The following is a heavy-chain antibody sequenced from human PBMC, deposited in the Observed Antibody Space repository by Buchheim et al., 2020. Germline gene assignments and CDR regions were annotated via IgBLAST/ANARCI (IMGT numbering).Heavy chain of an antibody. D-gene: IGHD1-1*01. CDR3: ARHVETTGPRGFDP. J-gene: IGHJ5*02. Sequence: EVQLLESGGGLVQPGGSLRLSCAASGFTFSNYPMSWVRQAPGKGLEWVSATGDNGETTYYTDSVKGRFTISSDNSRNILFLQMSNLRAEDTAIYYCARHVETTGPRGFDPWGQGTL. CDR2: TGDNGETT. CDR1: GFTFSNYP. V-gene: IGHV3-23*01.